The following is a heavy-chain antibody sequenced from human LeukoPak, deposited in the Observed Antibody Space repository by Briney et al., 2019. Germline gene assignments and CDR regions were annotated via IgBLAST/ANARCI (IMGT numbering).Heavy chain of an antibody. J-gene: IGHJ4*02. CDR3: AKAKEFDYGSGSGHYYPYFFDL. D-gene: IGHD3-10*01. CDR1: RFPFYGFC. V-gene: IGHV3-7*01. Sequence: PGGSLRLSRAPTRFPFYGFCMTSLRPAPGKGVGWGANLKHDKSERNYAESVKGRFTISRDNAKNALYLQMDSLRVEDTAVYFCAKAKEFDYGSGSGHYYPYFFDLWGQGTLVTASS. CDR2: LKHDKSER.